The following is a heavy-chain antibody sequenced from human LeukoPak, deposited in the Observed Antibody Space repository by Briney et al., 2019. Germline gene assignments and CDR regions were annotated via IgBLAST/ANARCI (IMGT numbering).Heavy chain of an antibody. J-gene: IGHJ4*02. Sequence: PSETLSLTCTVSGGSINKYYWSWIRQSPGKGLEWLGYVHDSAGTIYNPSLKSRVTISVGTSKTRFSLKVTSVTTADTAVYYCAKGRKDFDTNLGPFDSWGQGILVTVSS. CDR3: AKGRKDFDTNLGPFDS. V-gene: IGHV4-59*01. D-gene: IGHD3-9*01. CDR2: VHDSAGT. CDR1: GGSINKYY.